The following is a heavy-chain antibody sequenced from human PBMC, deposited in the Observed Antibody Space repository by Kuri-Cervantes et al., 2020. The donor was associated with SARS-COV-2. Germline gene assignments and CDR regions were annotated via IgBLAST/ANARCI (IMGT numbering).Heavy chain of an antibody. CDR2: ISSSGSTI. V-gene: IGHV3-48*04. Sequence: GESLKISCAASGFTFSSYSMNWVRQAPGKGLEWVSYISSSGSTIYYADSVKGRFTISRDNAKNSLYLQMNSLRAEDTAVYYCAKDRYQLLPPDAFDIWGQGTMVTVSS. CDR1: GFTFSSYS. CDR3: AKDRYQLLPPDAFDI. D-gene: IGHD2-2*01. J-gene: IGHJ3*02.